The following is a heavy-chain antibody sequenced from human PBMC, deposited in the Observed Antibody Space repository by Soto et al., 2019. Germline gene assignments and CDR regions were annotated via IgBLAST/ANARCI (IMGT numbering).Heavy chain of an antibody. D-gene: IGHD3-3*01. CDR3: ARDVGLQHDTRYYDFWSGKNNWFDL. CDR2: ISYSGST. V-gene: IGHV4-59*11. Sequence: ESLSLTCTDSGGCISGHYWSWIRQPPGKGLQYIEHISYSGSTNYNPSLKSRVNIAVDTSNNQFSLRLSSVTAADTAVYYCARDVGLQHDTRYYDFWSGKNNWFDLWGQGILVTVSS. CDR1: GGCISGHY. J-gene: IGHJ5*02.